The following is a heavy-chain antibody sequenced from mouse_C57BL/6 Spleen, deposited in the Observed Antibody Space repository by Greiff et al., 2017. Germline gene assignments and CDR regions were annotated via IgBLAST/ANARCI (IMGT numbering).Heavy chain of an antibody. V-gene: IGHV1-64*01. CDR3: ARSSYGNFYAMDY. J-gene: IGHJ4*01. CDR2: IHPNSGST. Sequence: VQLQQPGAELVKPGASVKLSCKASGYTFTSYWMHWVKQRPGQGLEWIGMIHPNSGSTNYNEKFKSKATLTVDKSSSTAYMQLSSLTSEDSAVYYCARSSYGNFYAMDYWGQGTSVTVSS. D-gene: IGHD2-1*01. CDR1: GYTFTSYW.